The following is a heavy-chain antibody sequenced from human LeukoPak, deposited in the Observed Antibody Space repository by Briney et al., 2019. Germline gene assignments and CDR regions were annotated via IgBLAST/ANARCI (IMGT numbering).Heavy chain of an antibody. CDR1: GGSISSGGYY. CDR3: VSYGRQMYYFDY. CDR2: IYYSGST. V-gene: IGHV4-31*03. Sequence: NPSETLSLTCTVSGGSISSGGYYWSWIRQHPGKGLEWIGYIYYSGSTYYNPSLKSRVTISVDTSKNQLSLKLSSVTAADTAVYYCVSYGRQMYYFDYWGQGTLVTVSS. J-gene: IGHJ4*02. D-gene: IGHD2/OR15-2a*01.